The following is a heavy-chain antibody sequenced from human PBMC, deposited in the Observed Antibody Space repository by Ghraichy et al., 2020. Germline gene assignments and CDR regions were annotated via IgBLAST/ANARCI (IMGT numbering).Heavy chain of an antibody. J-gene: IGHJ4*02. V-gene: IGHV4-34*01. Sequence: SETLSLTCAVYGGSFSGYYWSWIRQPPGKGLEWIGEINHSGSTNYNPSLKSRVTISVDTSKNQFSLKLSSVTAADTAVYYCARRLSGGAILRWARYYFDYWGQGTLVTVSS. CDR3: ARRLSGGAILRWARYYFDY. CDR1: GGSFSGYY. D-gene: IGHD4-23*01. CDR2: INHSGST.